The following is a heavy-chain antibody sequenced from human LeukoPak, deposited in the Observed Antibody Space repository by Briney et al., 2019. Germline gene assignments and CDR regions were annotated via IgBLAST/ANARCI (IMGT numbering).Heavy chain of an antibody. D-gene: IGHD3-10*01. Sequence: GGSLTLSCAASGFTFSSYSMHWVRQAPGKGLEWVSSISSSSSYIYYADSVKGRFTISRDNAKNSLYLQMNSLRAEDTAVYYCARDQVYYGSGSYYNPSDYWGQGTLVTVSS. CDR1: GFTFSSYS. CDR2: ISSSSSYI. V-gene: IGHV3-21*01. CDR3: ARDQVYYGSGSYYNPSDY. J-gene: IGHJ4*02.